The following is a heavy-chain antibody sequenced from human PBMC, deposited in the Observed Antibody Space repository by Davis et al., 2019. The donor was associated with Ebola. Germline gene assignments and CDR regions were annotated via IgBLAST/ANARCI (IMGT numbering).Heavy chain of an antibody. V-gene: IGHV3-30-3*01. CDR2: ISYDGSNK. CDR1: RFTVSSNH. Sequence: GESLKISCAASRFTVSSNHISWVRQAPGKGLEWVAVISYDGSNKYYADSVKGRFTISRDNSKNTLYLQMNSLRAEDTAVYYCARASHLDYWGQGTLVTVSS. CDR3: ARASHLDY. J-gene: IGHJ4*02.